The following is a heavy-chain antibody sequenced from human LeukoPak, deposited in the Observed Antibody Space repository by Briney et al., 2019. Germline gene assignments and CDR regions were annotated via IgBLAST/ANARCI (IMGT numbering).Heavy chain of an antibody. D-gene: IGHD3-3*01. CDR2: IYTSGST. CDR3: ARVRYEGFDP. CDR1: GGSMSRYY. V-gene: IGHV4-4*07. Sequence: PSETLSLTCTVSGGSMSRYYWSWIRQPAGKGLEWIGRIYTSGSTNYNPSLKSRATMSVDTSRNQFSLSLRSVTAADTAVYYCARVRYEGFDPWGQGTLVTVSS. J-gene: IGHJ5*02.